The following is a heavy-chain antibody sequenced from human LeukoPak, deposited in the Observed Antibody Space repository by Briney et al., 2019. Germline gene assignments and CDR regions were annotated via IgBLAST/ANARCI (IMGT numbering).Heavy chain of an antibody. CDR3: ARVLRRGSGRLGGFNWFDP. Sequence: ASVKVSCKASGYTFTSYYMHWVRQAPGQGLEWMGIINPSGGSTSYAQKFQGRVTMTRDTSTSTVYMELSSLRSEDTAVYYCARVLRRGSGRLGGFNWFDPWGQGTLVTVSS. CDR1: GYTFTSYY. J-gene: IGHJ5*02. V-gene: IGHV1-46*01. CDR2: INPSGGST. D-gene: IGHD6-19*01.